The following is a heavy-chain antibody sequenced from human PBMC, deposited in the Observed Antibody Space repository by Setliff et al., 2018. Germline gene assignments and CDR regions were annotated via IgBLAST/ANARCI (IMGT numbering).Heavy chain of an antibody. CDR1: GGSISSSRHC. J-gene: IGHJ6*02. CDR3: AREAVYSSSWYFYYYGMDV. Sequence: SETLSLTCTVSGGSISSSRHCWGWIRQPPGKGLEWIGTIYYSGSTYYSPSLKSRVTISVDTSKNQFSLKLSSVTAADTAVYYCAREAVYSSSWYFYYYGMDVWGQGTTVTVSS. D-gene: IGHD6-13*01. CDR2: IYYSGST. V-gene: IGHV4-39*07.